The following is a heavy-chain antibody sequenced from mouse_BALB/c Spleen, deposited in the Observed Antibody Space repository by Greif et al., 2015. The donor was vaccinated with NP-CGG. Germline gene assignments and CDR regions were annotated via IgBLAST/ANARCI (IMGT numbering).Heavy chain of an antibody. D-gene: IGHD2-4*01. J-gene: IGHJ4*01. CDR2: IYPGDGDT. CDR3: ARYDYDYYAMDY. CDR1: GYAFSSYW. V-gene: IGHV1-80*01. Sequence: QVQLQQSGAELVRPGSSVKISCKASGYAFSSYWMNWVKQRPGQGLEWIGQIYPGDGDTNYNGKFKGKATLTADKSSSTAYMQLISLTSEDSAVYFCARYDYDYYAMDYWGQGTSVTVSS.